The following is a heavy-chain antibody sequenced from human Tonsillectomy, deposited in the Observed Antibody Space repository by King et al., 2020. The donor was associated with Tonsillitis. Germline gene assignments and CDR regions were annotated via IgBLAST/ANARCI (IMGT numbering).Heavy chain of an antibody. CDR3: ARYTSAYYPFDAFDF. CDR2: ISRSSSYI. V-gene: IGHV3-21*01. J-gene: IGHJ3*01. Sequence: VQLVESGGGLVKPGGSLRLSCAASGFTFSTYSMNWVRQAPGKGLEWVSSISRSSSYIYYADSVKGRFTISRHNAKNSLYLKMNSLRAEDTAVYYCARYTSAYYPFDAFDFWGQGTMVTVSS. CDR1: GFTFSTYS. D-gene: IGHD3-22*01.